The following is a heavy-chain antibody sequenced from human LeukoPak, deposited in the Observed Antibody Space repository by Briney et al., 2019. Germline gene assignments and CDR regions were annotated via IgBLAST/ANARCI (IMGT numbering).Heavy chain of an antibody. V-gene: IGHV3-53*04. J-gene: IGHJ6*02. CDR3: ARDQAPAYYYGMDV. CDR1: GFTVSSNY. Sequence: SGGSLRLSCAASGFTVSSNYMSWVRQAPGKGLEWVSVIYSGGSTYYADSVKGRFTISRHNSKNTLYLQMNSLRAEDTAVYYCARDQAPAYYYGMDVWGQGTTVTVSS. CDR2: IYSGGST.